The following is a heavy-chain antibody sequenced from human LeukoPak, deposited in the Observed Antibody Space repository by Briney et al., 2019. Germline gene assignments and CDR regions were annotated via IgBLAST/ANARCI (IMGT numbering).Heavy chain of an antibody. J-gene: IGHJ4*02. V-gene: IGHV3-33*01. CDR2: IWYDGSNK. D-gene: IGHD3-3*01. CDR1: GFTFSSYG. Sequence: GGSLRLSCAASGFTFSSYGMHWVRQAPGKGLEWVAVIWYDGSNKYYADSVKGRFTISRDNSKNTLYLQMNSLRAEDTAVYYCARRSGSYYFDYWGQGTLVTVSS. CDR3: ARRSGSYYFDY.